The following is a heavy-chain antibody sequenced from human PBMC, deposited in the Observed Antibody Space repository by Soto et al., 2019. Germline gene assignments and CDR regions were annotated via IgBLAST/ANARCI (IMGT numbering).Heavy chain of an antibody. CDR3: ARDPKTSGGQHWAFNYFDS. V-gene: IGHV3-30-3*01. D-gene: IGHD7-27*01. Sequence: VGSLRLSCAASGFSFSISPMHWVRQAPGKGPEWVALISYDGTSKFYADSVKGRFTISRDNSKSTLYLQVDSLRPEDAAVYYCARDPKTSGGQHWAFNYFDSWGQGTLVTVSS. J-gene: IGHJ4*02. CDR2: ISYDGTSK. CDR1: GFSFSISP.